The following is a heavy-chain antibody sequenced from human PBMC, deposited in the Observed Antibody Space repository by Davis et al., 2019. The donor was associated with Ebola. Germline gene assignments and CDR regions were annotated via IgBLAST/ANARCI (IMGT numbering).Heavy chain of an antibody. CDR1: GFIFSDHY. CDR3: ARGPSFDY. CDR2: TRNKANSYTT. Sequence: SLNLPCAAPGFIFSDHYMDWVLQAPGTVLEWVGHTRNKANSYTTEYAASVKGRFTISRDDSKNSLYLQMNSLKTEDTAVYYCARGPSFDYWGQGTLVTVSS. V-gene: IGHV3-72*01. J-gene: IGHJ4*02.